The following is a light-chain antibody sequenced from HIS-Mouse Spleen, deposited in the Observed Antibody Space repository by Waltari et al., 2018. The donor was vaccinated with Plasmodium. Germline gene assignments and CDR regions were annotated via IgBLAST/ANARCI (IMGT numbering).Light chain of an antibody. CDR2: EGS. V-gene: IGLV2-23*01. Sequence: QSALTQPASVSGSPGQSINISCTGTSSDVGSYNLGHRHQQHPGKSPKLMVYEGSKRPSGVSTRFSGSKSGHTASLTISGLQAEDEADYYCCSYAGSSTWVFGGGTKLTVL. CDR3: CSYAGSSTWV. CDR1: SSDVGSYNL. J-gene: IGLJ3*02.